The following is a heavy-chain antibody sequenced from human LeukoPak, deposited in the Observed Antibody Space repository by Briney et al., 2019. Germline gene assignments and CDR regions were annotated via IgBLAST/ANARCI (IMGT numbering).Heavy chain of an antibody. V-gene: IGHV1-69*05. CDR2: IIPIFGTA. CDR1: GGTFSSYA. D-gene: IGHD2-2*01. CDR3: ATRAPVVPAAPDGYFDY. J-gene: IGHJ4*02. Sequence: SVKVSCKASGGTFSSYAISWVRQAPGQGLEWMGGIIPIFGTANYAQKFQGRVTITTDESTSTAYMELSSLRSEDTAVYYCATRAPVVPAAPDGYFDYWGQGTLVTVSS.